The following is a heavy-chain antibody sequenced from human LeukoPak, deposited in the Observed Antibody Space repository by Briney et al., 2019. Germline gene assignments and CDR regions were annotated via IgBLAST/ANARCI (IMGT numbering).Heavy chain of an antibody. J-gene: IGHJ4*02. D-gene: IGHD4-17*01. CDR1: GYTFTDYY. CDR2: INPHSGDT. V-gene: IGHV1-2*02. CDR3: ARGSALRQTTGTTFDY. Sequence: ASVKVSCKASGYTFTDYYMHWVRQAPGQGLEWIGWINPHSGDTHYAERFQGRVTMARDTSISTAYVDLSRLGSDDTAVYYCARGSALRQTTGTTFDYWGQGTLVTVSS.